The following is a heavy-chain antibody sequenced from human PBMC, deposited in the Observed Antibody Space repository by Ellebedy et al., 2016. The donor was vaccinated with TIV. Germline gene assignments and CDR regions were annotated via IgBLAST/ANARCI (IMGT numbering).Heavy chain of an antibody. CDR1: GFTLSNYS. J-gene: IGHJ3*02. CDR3: SSGGLTETYCAIDI. CDR2: ISSCSTYI. D-gene: IGHD3-9*01. Sequence: GESLKISXAASGFTLSNYSMNWVRQAPGKGLEWVSSISSCSTYISYPDSVKGRFTISRDNAENSLYLQMDSLRVEDTALYYCSSGGLTETYCAIDIWGQGTMVTVSS. V-gene: IGHV3-21*01.